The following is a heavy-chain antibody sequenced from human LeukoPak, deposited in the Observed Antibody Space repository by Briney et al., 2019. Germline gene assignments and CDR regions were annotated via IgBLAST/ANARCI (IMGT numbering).Heavy chain of an antibody. Sequence: PGGSLRLSCAASGFTVSSNYMSGVRQAPGKGLGGVSVFYSGGSTYYADSVKGRFTISRDSSKNTLYLQMNSLRAEDTAVYYCAKGSYSSSWFPFDYWGQGTLVTVSS. CDR2: FYSGGST. CDR1: GFTVSSNY. V-gene: IGHV3-53*01. CDR3: AKGSYSSSWFPFDY. D-gene: IGHD6-13*01. J-gene: IGHJ4*02.